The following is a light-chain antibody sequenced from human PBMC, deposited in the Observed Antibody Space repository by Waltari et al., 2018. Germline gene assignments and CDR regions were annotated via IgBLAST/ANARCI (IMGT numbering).Light chain of an antibody. V-gene: IGKV4-1*01. J-gene: IGKJ1*01. CDR1: QSLLYSSNNKDY. Sequence: DIVMTQSPDSLAVSLGERATINCKSSQSLLYSSNNKDYLAWYQQKPGQPPKLLIYWASTRESGVPDRFSGGGSVTDFTLTISSLQAEDVAVYYCQQYYNIPSTFGQGTKVEIK. CDR2: WAS. CDR3: QQYYNIPST.